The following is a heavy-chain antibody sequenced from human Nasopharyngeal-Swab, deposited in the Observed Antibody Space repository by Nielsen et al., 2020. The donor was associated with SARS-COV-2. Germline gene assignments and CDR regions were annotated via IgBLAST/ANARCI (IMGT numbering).Heavy chain of an antibody. CDR1: GFTFDDYA. CDR3: AKEALGYSGYDSNWFDP. Sequence: GGSLRLSCAASGFTFDDYAMHWVRQAPGKGLEWVSGISWNSGSIGYADSVKGRFTISRDNAKNSLYLQMNSLRAEDTALYYCAKEALGYSGYDSNWFDPWGQGTLGTVSS. V-gene: IGHV3-9*01. D-gene: IGHD5-12*01. J-gene: IGHJ5*02. CDR2: ISWNSGSI.